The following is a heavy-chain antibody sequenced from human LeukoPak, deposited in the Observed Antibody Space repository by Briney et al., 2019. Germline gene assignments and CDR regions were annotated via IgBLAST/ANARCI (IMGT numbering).Heavy chain of an antibody. V-gene: IGHV1-3*01. Sequence: ASVKVSRKASGYTFTSYAMHWVRQAPGQRLEWMGWNNAGNGNTKYSQKFQGRVTITRDTSASTAYMELSSLRSEDTAVYYCAREVRYCSGGSCYFQGPEGFDPWGQGTLVTVSS. CDR2: NNAGNGNT. CDR3: AREVRYCSGGSCYFQGPEGFDP. CDR1: GYTFTSYA. D-gene: IGHD2-15*01. J-gene: IGHJ5*02.